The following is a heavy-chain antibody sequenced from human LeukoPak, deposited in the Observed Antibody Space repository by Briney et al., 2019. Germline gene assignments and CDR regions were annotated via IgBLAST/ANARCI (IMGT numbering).Heavy chain of an antibody. CDR3: ARARYSSSWYLRRYYFDY. CDR2: ISSSSSYI. CDR1: GFTFSSYS. V-gene: IGHV3-21*01. J-gene: IGHJ4*02. Sequence: GGSLRLSCAASGFTFSSYSMNWVRQAPGKGLEWVSSISSSSSYIYYADSVKGRFTISRDNAKNSLYLQMNSLRAEDTAVYYCARARYSSSWYLRRYYFDYWGQGTLVTVSS. D-gene: IGHD6-13*01.